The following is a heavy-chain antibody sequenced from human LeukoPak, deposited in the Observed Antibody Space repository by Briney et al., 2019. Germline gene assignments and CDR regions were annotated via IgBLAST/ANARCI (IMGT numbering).Heavy chain of an antibody. V-gene: IGHV1-2*02. J-gene: IGHJ4*02. CDR1: GYTFTGYY. Sequence: ASVKVSCKASGYTFTGYYMHWVRQAPGQELEWMGWINPNSGGTNYAQKFQGRVTMTRDTSISTAYMELSRLRSDDTAVYYCARVSYYDSSGYYSWGQGTLVTVSS. CDR2: INPNSGGT. D-gene: IGHD3-22*01. CDR3: ARVSYYDSSGYYS.